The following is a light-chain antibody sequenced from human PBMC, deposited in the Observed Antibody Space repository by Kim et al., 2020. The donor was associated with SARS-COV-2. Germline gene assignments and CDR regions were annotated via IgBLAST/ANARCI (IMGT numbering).Light chain of an antibody. CDR2: EFT. V-gene: IGLV2-8*01. Sequence: TCTGTSSYVGVYKSVCVYQLHQVKAPRLIIYEFTKRPSGVPDRFSGYKSGNTASLTVSGLQADDEAHYYCSSYAARRTFLFGGGTQLTVL. J-gene: IGLJ2*01. CDR3: SSYAARRTFL. CDR1: SSYVGVYKS.